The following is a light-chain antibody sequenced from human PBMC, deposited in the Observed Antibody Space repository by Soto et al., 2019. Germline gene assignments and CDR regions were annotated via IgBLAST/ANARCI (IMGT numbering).Light chain of an antibody. CDR2: HVN. CDR3: KSYTTSSTVV. J-gene: IGLJ2*01. CDR1: GSDIGAYNY. V-gene: IGLV2-14*01. Sequence: QSVLTQPASVSGSPGQSITITCTGTGSDIGAYNYVSWYQQHPGKAPKLIIYHVNNRPSGISNRFSGSKSGDTASLTISRLQAEDEADYYCKSYTTSSTVVFGGGTKLTVL.